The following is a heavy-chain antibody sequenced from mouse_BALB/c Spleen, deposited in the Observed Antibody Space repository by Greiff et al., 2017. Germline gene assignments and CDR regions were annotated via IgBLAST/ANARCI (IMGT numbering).Heavy chain of an antibody. CDR1: GYTFTSYY. CDR3: TRSYYSYYAMDY. CDR2: INPSNGGT. D-gene: IGHD1-1*01. J-gene: IGHJ4*01. V-gene: IGHV1S81*02. Sequence: VQLQQSGAELVKPGASVKLSCKASGYTFTSYYMYWVKQRPGQGLEWIGEINPSNGGTNFNEKFKSKATLTVDKSSSTAYMQLSSLTSEDSAVYYCTRSYYSYYAMDYWGQGTSVTVSS.